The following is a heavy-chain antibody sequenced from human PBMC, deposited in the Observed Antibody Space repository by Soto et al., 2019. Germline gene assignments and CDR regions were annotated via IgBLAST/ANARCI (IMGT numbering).Heavy chain of an antibody. J-gene: IGHJ3*02. CDR2: INPNSGGT. D-gene: IGHD1-26*01. Sequence: GASVKVSCKASGYTFTGYCIDWVRQAPGQGLEWMGWINPNSGGTNYAQKFQGWVTMTRDTSISTAYMELSRLRSDDTAVYYCARDLVGATIRHDAFDIWGQGTMVTVSS. V-gene: IGHV1-2*04. CDR3: ARDLVGATIRHDAFDI. CDR1: GYTFTGYC.